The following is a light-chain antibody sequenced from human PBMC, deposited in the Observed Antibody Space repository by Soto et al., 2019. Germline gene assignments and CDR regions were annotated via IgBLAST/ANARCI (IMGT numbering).Light chain of an antibody. Sequence: ASQGIGHSLAWYQQKPGKPIQLLIYGASTLHSGVPSRFSGSGSGTDFRLSTTILPPQQIPTSYRQKYPLAPLNIGRGTKVDIK. V-gene: IGKV1-27*01. CDR2: GAS. CDR3: QKYPLAPLN. J-gene: IGKJ4*01. CDR1: QGIGHS.